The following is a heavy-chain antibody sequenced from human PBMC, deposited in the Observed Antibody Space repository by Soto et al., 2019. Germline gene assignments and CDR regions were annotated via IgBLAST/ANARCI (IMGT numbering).Heavy chain of an antibody. Sequence: PSETLSLTCTVSGGSVSSSSYYWGWIHQPPGKGLEWIGTIYYNGNTYYNPSLKSRVTVTVDTSKNQFSLNLRSVTAADTAVYYCARIDIVVVVAAYGFDYWGQGTLVTASS. CDR1: GGSVSSSSYY. CDR3: ARIDIVVVVAAYGFDY. D-gene: IGHD2-15*01. CDR2: IYYNGNT. V-gene: IGHV4-39*01. J-gene: IGHJ4*02.